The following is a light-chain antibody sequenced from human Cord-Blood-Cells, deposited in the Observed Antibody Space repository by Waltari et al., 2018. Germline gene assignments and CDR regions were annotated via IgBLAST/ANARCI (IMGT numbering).Light chain of an antibody. CDR1: QSVSSN. J-gene: IGKJ4*01. V-gene: IGKV3-15*01. CDR2: GAS. Sequence: EIVMTPSPATLSVSPGERATLPCRASQSVSSNLAWYQQKPGQAPRLLIYGASTRATGIPARFSGSVSGTEFTLTISSLQSEDFAVYYCQQYNNWPPVTFGGGTKVEIK. CDR3: QQYNNWPPVT.